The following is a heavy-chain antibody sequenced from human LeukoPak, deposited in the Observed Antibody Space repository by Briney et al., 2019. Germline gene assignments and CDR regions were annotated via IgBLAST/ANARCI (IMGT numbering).Heavy chain of an antibody. CDR2: ISGSGGST. CDR3: YYYYYMDV. J-gene: IGHJ6*03. V-gene: IGHV3-23*01. Sequence: GGSLRLSCAASGFTFSSYALSWVRQAPGKGLEWVSAISGSGGSTYYADSVKGRFTVSRDNSKNTLYLQMNSLRAEDTAVYYCYYYYYMDVWGKGTTVTVSS. CDR1: GFTFSSYA.